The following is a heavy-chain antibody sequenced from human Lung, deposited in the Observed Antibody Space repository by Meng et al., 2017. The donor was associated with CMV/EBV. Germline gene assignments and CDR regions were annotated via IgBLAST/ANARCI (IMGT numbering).Heavy chain of an antibody. D-gene: IGHD6-13*01. CDR2: ISYDGGKK. CDR3: VRSFAPYTSSWYGV. Sequence: GESXKISXVASGSTFRSYAMHWVRQAPGKGLEWVAFISYDGGKKYYADSVKGRFTISRDNSNNTLYLQMSSLRADDTAVYYCVRSFAPYTSSWYGVWGQGTXVTVSS. CDR1: GSTFRSYA. V-gene: IGHV3-30-3*01. J-gene: IGHJ4*02.